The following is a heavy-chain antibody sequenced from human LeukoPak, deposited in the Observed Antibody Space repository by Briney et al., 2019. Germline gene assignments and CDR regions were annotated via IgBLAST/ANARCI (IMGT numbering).Heavy chain of an antibody. J-gene: IGHJ6*03. CDR1: GGSISSGSYY. CDR2: IYTSGST. Sequence: SETLSLTCTVSGGSISSGSYYWSWIRQPAGKGLEWIGRIYTSGSTNNNPSLKSRVTMSVDTSKNQFSLKLSSVTAADTAVYYCARRGLSSSYYYYYYMDVWGKGTTVTVSS. V-gene: IGHV4-61*02. D-gene: IGHD6-6*01. CDR3: ARRGLSSSYYYYYYMDV.